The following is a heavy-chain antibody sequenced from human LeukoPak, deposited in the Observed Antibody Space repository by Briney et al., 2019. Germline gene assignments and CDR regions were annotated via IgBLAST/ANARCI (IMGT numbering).Heavy chain of an antibody. J-gene: IGHJ4*02. V-gene: IGHV3-7*01. Sequence: GESLRLSCAASGFTLSSHWMSWVRQAPGKGLEWVAKIKQDGSEKYYVDSVKGRFTISRDNAESSLYLQMTSLRAEDTAVYYCARDSTLANWGQGILVTVSS. CDR2: IKQDGSEK. D-gene: IGHD6-13*01. CDR3: ARDSTLAN. CDR1: GFTLSSHW.